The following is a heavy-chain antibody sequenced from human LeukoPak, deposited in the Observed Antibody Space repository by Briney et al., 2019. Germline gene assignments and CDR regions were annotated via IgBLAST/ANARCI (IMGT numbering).Heavy chain of an antibody. CDR1: GISVSSNY. J-gene: IGHJ4*02. CDR3: ARDIGSSAGFDY. CDR2: IYSGGST. Sequence: GGSLRLSCAASGISVSSNYMSWVRQAPGKGLEWVLVIYSGGSTYYADSVKGRFTISRDNSKNTVYLQMNSLRAEDTAVYYCARDIGSSAGFDYWGQETLVTVSS. D-gene: IGHD6-13*01. V-gene: IGHV3-66*01.